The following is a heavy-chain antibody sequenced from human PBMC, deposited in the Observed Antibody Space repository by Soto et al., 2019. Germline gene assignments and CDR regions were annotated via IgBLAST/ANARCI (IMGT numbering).Heavy chain of an antibody. J-gene: IGHJ4*02. CDR2: ISYDGINK. D-gene: IGHD6-13*01. V-gene: IGHV3-30*03. CDR1: GFTFSSYR. Sequence: GGSLRLSCAASGFTFSSYRMHWVRQAPCKGLEWVAVISYDGINKYYADSVKGRFTISRDNSKNKLYLQMNSLRAEATAVYYCARAGRRIADTYLDYWGQRTLVAVSS. CDR3: ARAGRRIADTYLDY.